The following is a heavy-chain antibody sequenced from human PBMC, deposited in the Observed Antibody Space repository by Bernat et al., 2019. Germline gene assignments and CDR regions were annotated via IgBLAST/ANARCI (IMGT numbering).Heavy chain of an antibody. D-gene: IGHD4-11*01. CDR3: ARKTTVFDAFDV. CDR1: GGSISSSNW. V-gene: IGHV4-4*02. Sequence: QVQLQESGPGLVKPSGTLSLTCAVSGGSISSSNWWSWVRQPPGKGLEWIGEIYHSGSTNQNPSLKSRIIISVDKSNNQFSLKLTSVTAADTAVYYCARKTTVFDAFDVWGQGTMVTVSS. J-gene: IGHJ3*01. CDR2: IYHSGST.